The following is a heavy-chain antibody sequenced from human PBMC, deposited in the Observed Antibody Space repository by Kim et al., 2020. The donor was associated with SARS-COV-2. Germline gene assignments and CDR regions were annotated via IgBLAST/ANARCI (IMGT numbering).Heavy chain of an antibody. J-gene: IGHJ6*03. CDR1: GFTFSSYG. CDR2: IWLDGSNR. D-gene: IGHD5-18*01. Sequence: GGSLRLSCAVSGFTFSSYGMHWVRLAPGKGLEWVAVIWLDGSNRYFADSVKGLFTISRDNSKNTLLRQMNSLRTEDPAVHYCGRGRGSYNYYMDVCGNGT. V-gene: IGHV3-33*01. CDR3: GRGRGSYNYYMDV.